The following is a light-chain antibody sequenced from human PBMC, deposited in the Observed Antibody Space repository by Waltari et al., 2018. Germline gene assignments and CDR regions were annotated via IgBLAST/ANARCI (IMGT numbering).Light chain of an antibody. J-gene: IGLJ3*02. CDR2: QDI. V-gene: IGLV3-1*01. Sequence: SYELIQPPSVSVSPGQTGSITCSGEKLGAQFVCWYQQKPGQSPGLVIHQDINRPSGIPERFSGSNSGNTATLTISGTQAMDEADYYCQAWDSSPQFGGGTKLTVL. CDR3: QAWDSSPQ. CDR1: KLGAQF.